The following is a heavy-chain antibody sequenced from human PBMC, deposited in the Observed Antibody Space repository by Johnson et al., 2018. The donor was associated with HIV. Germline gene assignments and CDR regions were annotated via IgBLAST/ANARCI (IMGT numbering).Heavy chain of an antibody. CDR3: GRGGRVVMEDVFGI. CDR2: ISWTGGSI. V-gene: IGHV3-9*01. Sequence: VQLVESGGGVVQPGGSLRVSCTASGFTFDDYAMHWVRQAPGKGLEWVSGISWTGGSIGYADSVKGRFTISRDDAKNLLFLQMNSLTADDTAVYYCGRGGRVVMEDVFGIWGQGTMVTVSS. CDR1: GFTFDDYA. D-gene: IGHD3-3*01. J-gene: IGHJ3*02.